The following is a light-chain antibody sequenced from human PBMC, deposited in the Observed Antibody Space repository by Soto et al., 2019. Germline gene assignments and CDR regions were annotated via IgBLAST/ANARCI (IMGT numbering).Light chain of an antibody. CDR1: QSISNN. CDR2: GAS. CDR3: QQYNNWPPMYT. Sequence: EIVMTQSPATLSVSPGERATLSCRASQSISNNLAWYQQKPGQAPRLLIYGASTRATGIPARLSGSGSGTEFTLTISSLQSEYFAVYYCQQYNNWPPMYTFGQGTKVDIK. V-gene: IGKV3-15*01. J-gene: IGKJ2*01.